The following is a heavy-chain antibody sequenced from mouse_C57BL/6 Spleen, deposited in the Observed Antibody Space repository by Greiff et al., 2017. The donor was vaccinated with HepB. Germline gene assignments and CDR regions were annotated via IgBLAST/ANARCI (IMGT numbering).Heavy chain of an antibody. J-gene: IGHJ4*01. CDR1: GYTFTSYW. CDR3: TRGESDSNYLCAMDY. D-gene: IGHD2-5*01. Sequence: QVQLQQPGAELVRPGTSVKLSCKASGYTFTSYWMHWVKQRPGQGLEWIGVIDPSDSYTNYNQKFKGKATLTVDTSSSTAYMQLSSLTSEDSVVYYGTRGESDSNYLCAMDYCGQGTSVTVSS. V-gene: IGHV1-59*01. CDR2: IDPSDSYT.